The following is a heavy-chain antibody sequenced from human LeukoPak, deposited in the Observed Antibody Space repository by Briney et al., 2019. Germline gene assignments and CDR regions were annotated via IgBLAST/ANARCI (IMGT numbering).Heavy chain of an antibody. CDR3: ARGSRVLRYFDWSYDY. Sequence: GGSLRLSCAASGFTFSSYSMNWVRQAPGKGLEWVSYISSSGSTIYYADSVKGRFTISRDNAKNSLYLQVNSLRAEDTAVYYCARGSRVLRYFDWSYDYWGQGTLVTVSS. CDR2: ISSSGSTI. CDR1: GFTFSSYS. D-gene: IGHD3-9*01. V-gene: IGHV3-48*04. J-gene: IGHJ4*02.